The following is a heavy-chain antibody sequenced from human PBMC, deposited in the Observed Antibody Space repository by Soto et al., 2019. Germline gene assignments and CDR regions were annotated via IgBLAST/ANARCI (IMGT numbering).Heavy chain of an antibody. V-gene: IGHV3-30*18. J-gene: IGHJ6*02. Sequence: QVQLVESGGGVVQPGRSLRLSCAASGFTFSSYGMHWVRQAPGKGLEWVADISYDGSNKYYADSVKGRFTISRDNSKNTLYLQMNSLRAEDTAVYYCAKASYSYGSYYYYGMDVWGQGTTVTVSS. CDR3: AKASYSYGSYYYYGMDV. D-gene: IGHD5-18*01. CDR1: GFTFSSYG. CDR2: ISYDGSNK.